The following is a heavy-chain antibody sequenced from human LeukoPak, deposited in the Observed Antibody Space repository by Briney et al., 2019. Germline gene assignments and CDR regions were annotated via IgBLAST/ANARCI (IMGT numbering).Heavy chain of an antibody. CDR1: GVTFSSYG. J-gene: IGHJ4*02. CDR3: TRDQYSEFWSGYIGYFDY. D-gene: IGHD3-3*01. Sequence: GGSLRLSCAASGVTFSSYGMHWVRQAPGKGLEWVAVICYDGSNKYYADSVKRRFTISRDNTKKTLYFQMNSLRAEATAGYCCTRDQYSEFWSGYIGYFDYWGQGTLVTVSS. V-gene: IGHV3-33*01. CDR2: ICYDGSNK.